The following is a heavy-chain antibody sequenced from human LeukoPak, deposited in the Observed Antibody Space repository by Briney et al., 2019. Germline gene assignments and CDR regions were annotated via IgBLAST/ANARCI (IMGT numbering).Heavy chain of an antibody. CDR1: GFTFSKYA. CDR3: ASRGSSGTAMVKMFPFDY. V-gene: IGHV4-4*02. Sequence: PGGSLRLSCAASGFTFSKYAMSWVRQPPGKGLEWIGEIYHSGSTNYNPSLKSRVTISVDKSKNQFSLKLSSVTAADTAVYYCASRGSSGTAMVKMFPFDYWGQGTLVTVSS. CDR2: IYHSGST. J-gene: IGHJ4*02. D-gene: IGHD5-18*01.